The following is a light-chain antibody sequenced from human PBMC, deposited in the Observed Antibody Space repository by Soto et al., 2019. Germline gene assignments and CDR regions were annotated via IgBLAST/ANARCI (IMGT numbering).Light chain of an antibody. CDR1: QSVSSY. CDR2: DAS. V-gene: IGKV3-20*01. Sequence: EIVLTQSPATLSLSPGERATLSCRASQSVSSYLAWYQQKPGQAPRLLIYDASNRATGIPARFSGSGSGTDFTLTISRLEPEDFAVYYCQQYGSSPITFGQGTRLAIK. CDR3: QQYGSSPIT. J-gene: IGKJ5*01.